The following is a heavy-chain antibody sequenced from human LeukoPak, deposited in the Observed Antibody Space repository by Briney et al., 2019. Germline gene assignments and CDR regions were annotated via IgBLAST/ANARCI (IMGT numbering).Heavy chain of an antibody. J-gene: IGHJ4*02. D-gene: IGHD1-7*01. V-gene: IGHV3-48*01. Sequence: GGSLRLSCAASGFTFSSYSMNWVRQAPGKGLEWVSYISSSSSTIYYADSVKGRFTISRDNAKNSLYLQMNSLRAEDTAVYYCARDRYNWNYETDYWGQGTLVTVSS. CDR1: GFTFSSYS. CDR3: ARDRYNWNYETDY. CDR2: ISSSSSTI.